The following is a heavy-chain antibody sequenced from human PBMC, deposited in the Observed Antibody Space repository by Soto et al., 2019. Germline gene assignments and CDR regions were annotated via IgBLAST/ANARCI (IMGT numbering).Heavy chain of an antibody. CDR1: GFTFSVYY. V-gene: IGHV3-11*01. CDR2: ISSSGSTI. CDR3: ARDPRKYYFDY. J-gene: IGHJ4*02. Sequence: QVQLVESGGGLVKPGGSLRLSCAASGFTFSVYYMTWLRQAPGKGLVCVAYISSSGSTIYYADSVKGRFSISRDNAKNSMYQKTNSLRAENTAVYYCARDPRKYYFDYWGQGTLVTVSS.